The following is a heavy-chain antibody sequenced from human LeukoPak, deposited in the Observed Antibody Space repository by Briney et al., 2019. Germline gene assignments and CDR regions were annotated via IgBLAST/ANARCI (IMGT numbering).Heavy chain of an antibody. V-gene: IGHV3-11*01. CDR2: ISSSGSTI. CDR1: GFTFSDYY. CDR3: ARSGGSSNFYYYYGMDV. Sequence: GGSPRLSCAASGFTFSDYYMSWIRQAPGKGLEWVSYISSSGSTIYYADSVKGRFTISRDNAKNSLYLQMNSLRAEDTAVYYCARSGGSSNFYYYYGMDVWGQGTTVTVSS. J-gene: IGHJ6*02. D-gene: IGHD2-15*01.